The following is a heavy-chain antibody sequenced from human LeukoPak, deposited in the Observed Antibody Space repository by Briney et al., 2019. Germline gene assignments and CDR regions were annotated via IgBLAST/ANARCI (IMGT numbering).Heavy chain of an antibody. J-gene: IGHJ4*02. CDR2: IFYSGST. Sequence: SETLSLTCTVSGGSISGYYWSWIRQPPGKGLEWIGYIFYSGSTNYNPSLKSRVTISVDTSKNQFSLKLSPVTAADTAVYYCARGGSYYYGSGSYPFDYWGQGTLVTVSS. V-gene: IGHV4-59*08. D-gene: IGHD3-10*01. CDR1: GGSISGYY. CDR3: ARGGSYYYGSGSYPFDY.